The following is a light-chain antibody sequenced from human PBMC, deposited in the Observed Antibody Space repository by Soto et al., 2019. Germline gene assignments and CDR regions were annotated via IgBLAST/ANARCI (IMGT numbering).Light chain of an antibody. J-gene: IGKJ2*01. Sequence: DIQMTQFPSTLSASVGDRVTITCRASQSIGTRLAWYQRRPGKAPKFLIYDASTLESGVPSRFSGSGFGTQFTPTLRTVQPDDFATHSWQHYGSLYT. CDR1: QSIGTR. CDR2: DAS. V-gene: IGKV1-5*01. CDR3: QHYGSLYT.